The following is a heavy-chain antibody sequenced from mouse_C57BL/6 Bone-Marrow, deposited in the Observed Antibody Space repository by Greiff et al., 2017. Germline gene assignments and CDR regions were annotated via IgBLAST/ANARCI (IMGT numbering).Heavy chain of an antibody. D-gene: IGHD1-1*01. CDR2: IYPGDGDT. J-gene: IGHJ2*01. Sequence: QVQLQQSGPELVKPGASVKISCKASGYAFSSSWMNWVKQRPGKGLEWIGRIYPGDGDTNYNGKFKGQATLTAAKSTSTAYMQLSSLTSEDSAVYCCATSPYYYGSSYLYVDYWGQGTTLTVSS. CDR3: ATSPYYYGSSYLYVDY. V-gene: IGHV1-82*01. CDR1: GYAFSSSW.